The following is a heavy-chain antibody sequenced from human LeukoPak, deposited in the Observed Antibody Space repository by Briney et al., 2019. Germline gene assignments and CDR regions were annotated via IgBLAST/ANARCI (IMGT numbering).Heavy chain of an antibody. CDR2: IYHSGST. V-gene: IGHV4-4*02. Sequence: SETLSLTCAVSGGSVSSSNWWSWVRPPPGKGLEWIGEIYHSGSTNYNPSLKSRVTISVDKSKNQFSLRLSSVTAADTAVYYCAIARVICTDTTCSCWYFALWGRGTLVTVSS. CDR1: GGSVSSSNW. CDR3: AIARVICTDTTCSCWYFAL. J-gene: IGHJ2*01. D-gene: IGHD2-2*01.